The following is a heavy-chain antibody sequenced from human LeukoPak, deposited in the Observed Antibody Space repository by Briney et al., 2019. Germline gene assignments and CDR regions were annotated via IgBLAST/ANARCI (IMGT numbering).Heavy chain of an antibody. J-gene: IGHJ4*02. CDR3: AREEYSSSWYYFGY. CDR2: IYTSGGT. D-gene: IGHD6-13*01. Sequence: SGTLCLTCTASGVSISSYYWSWIRQPAGKGLEWVGGIYTSGGTNYNPSLKSRVTMSVDTSKDQVSLKLSSVTAADTAVYYCAREEYSSSWYYFGYWGQGTLVTVSS. V-gene: IGHV4-4*07. CDR1: GVSISSYY.